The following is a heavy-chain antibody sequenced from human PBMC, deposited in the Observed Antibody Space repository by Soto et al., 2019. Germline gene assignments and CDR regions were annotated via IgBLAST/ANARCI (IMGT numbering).Heavy chain of an antibody. J-gene: IGHJ3*02. CDR2: IYYSGST. CDR3: ARASDMVRGVKKAFDI. D-gene: IGHD3-10*01. Sequence: PSETLSLTCTVSGGSISSGGYYWSWIRQHPGKGLEWIGYIYYSGSTYYNPSLKSRVTISVDTSKNQFSLKLSSVTAADTAVYYCARASDMVRGVKKAFDIWGQGTMVTVSS. CDR1: GGSISSGGYY. V-gene: IGHV4-31*03.